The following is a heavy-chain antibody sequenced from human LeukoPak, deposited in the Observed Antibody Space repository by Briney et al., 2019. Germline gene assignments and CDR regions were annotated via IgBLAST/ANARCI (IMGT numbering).Heavy chain of an antibody. J-gene: IGHJ4*02. D-gene: IGHD3-16*02. CDR2: VNHSGST. V-gene: IGHV4-34*01. Sequence: SETLSLTCAVYGGSFSGYYWSWIRQPPGKGLEWIGEVNHSGSTNYNPSLKSRVTISVDTSKNQFSLKLSSVTAADTAVYYCARDKAHYDYVWGSYRAPHFFDYWGQGTLVTVSS. CDR1: GGSFSGYY. CDR3: ARDKAHYDYVWGSYRAPHFFDY.